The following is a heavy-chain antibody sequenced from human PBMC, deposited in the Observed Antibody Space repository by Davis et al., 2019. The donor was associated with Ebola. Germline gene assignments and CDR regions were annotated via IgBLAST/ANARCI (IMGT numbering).Heavy chain of an antibody. V-gene: IGHV3-21*01. CDR2: ISSSSSYI. CDR3: ARDAPIFGVVLYYYYGMDV. J-gene: IGHJ6*02. D-gene: IGHD3-3*02. Sequence: GESLKISCAASGFTFSSYSMNWVRQAPGKGLEWVSSISSSSSYIYYADSVKGRFTISRDNAKNSLYLQMNSLRDEDTAVYYCARDAPIFGVVLYYYYGMDVWGQGTTVTVSS. CDR1: GFTFSSYS.